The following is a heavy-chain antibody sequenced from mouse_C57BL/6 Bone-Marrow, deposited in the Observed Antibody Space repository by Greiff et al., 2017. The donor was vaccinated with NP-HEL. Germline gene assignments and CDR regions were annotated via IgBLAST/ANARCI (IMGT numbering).Heavy chain of an antibody. CDR3: ARHNGRGFAY. V-gene: IGHV5-6*01. Sequence: EVNVVESGGDLVKPGGSLKLSCAASGFTFSSYGMSWVRQTPDKRLEWVATISSGGSYTYYPDSVKGRFTISRDNATNTLYLQMSSLKSEDTAMYYCARHNGRGFAYWGQGTLVTVSA. D-gene: IGHD6-1*01. J-gene: IGHJ3*01. CDR1: GFTFSSYG. CDR2: ISSGGSYT.